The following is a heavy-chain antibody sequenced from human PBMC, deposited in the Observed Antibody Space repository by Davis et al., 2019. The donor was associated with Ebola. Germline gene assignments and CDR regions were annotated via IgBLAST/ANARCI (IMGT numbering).Heavy chain of an antibody. J-gene: IGHJ4*02. CDR3: AKGVAVAGTSSFDY. V-gene: IGHV3-23*01. D-gene: IGHD6-19*01. CDR2: VTASGGST. Sequence: PGGSLRLSCAASGFTFSNYAMSWVRQAPGKGLEWVSAVTASGGSTYYADSVKGRFTISRDNSKNTLYLQMNSLRAEDTAVYYCAKGVAVAGTSSFDYWGQGTLVTVSS. CDR1: GFTFSNYA.